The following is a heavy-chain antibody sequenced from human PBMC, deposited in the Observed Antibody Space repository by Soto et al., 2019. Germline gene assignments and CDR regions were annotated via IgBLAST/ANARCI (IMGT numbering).Heavy chain of an antibody. D-gene: IGHD2-2*01. J-gene: IGHJ5*02. CDR1: GGSIGSSSYY. V-gene: IGHV4-39*01. Sequence: QLQLQESGPGLLKSSETLSVTCTVSGGSIGSSSYYWGWIRQPPGKGLEWIGSIYYSGKTYYNPSLKRRVTISVDTSMNKFSLNLSSVTAADTAVYYCKAGIVPSAMGSSWFDPWGQGTLATVSS. CDR2: IYYSGKT. CDR3: KAGIVPSAMGSSWFDP.